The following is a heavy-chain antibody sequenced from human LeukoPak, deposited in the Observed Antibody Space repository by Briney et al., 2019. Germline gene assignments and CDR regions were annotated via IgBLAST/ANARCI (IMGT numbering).Heavy chain of an antibody. Sequence: PGGSLRLSCAASGFTFTSYAMSWVRQAPGKGLEWVSYIGSSGSPIYYADSVKGRFTISRDNAKSSLYLQMDSLRAEDTAVYYCARDRGEYSGYDPFDYWGLGTLVTVSS. CDR2: IGSSGSPI. CDR1: GFTFTSYA. J-gene: IGHJ4*02. V-gene: IGHV3-48*03. CDR3: ARDRGEYSGYDPFDY. D-gene: IGHD5-12*01.